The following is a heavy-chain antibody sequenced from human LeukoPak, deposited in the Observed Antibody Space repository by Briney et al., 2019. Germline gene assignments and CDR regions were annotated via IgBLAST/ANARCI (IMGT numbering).Heavy chain of an antibody. V-gene: IGHV3-23*01. CDR1: GFTFSSYA. CDR3: AKGGLLVAYFDY. J-gene: IGHJ4*02. D-gene: IGHD5-12*01. CDR2: ISGSGGNT. Sequence: GGSLRLSCAASGFTFSSYAMTWVRQAPGKGLEWVSAISGSGGNTYYADSVKGRFTISRDNSKNTLYLQMNSLRAEDTAVYYCAKGGLLVAYFDYWGQGTLVTVSS.